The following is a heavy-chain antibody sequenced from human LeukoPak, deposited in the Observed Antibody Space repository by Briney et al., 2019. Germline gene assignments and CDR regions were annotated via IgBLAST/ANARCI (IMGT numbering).Heavy chain of an antibody. D-gene: IGHD3-22*01. CDR2: IHPNTGGT. CDR1: GYTFTGHY. V-gene: IGHV1-2*02. J-gene: IGHJ3*02. CDR3: ASEYKYDSSGANAFDI. Sequence: GASVKVSCKASGYTFTGHYIHWVRQAPGQGLEWMGWIHPNTGGTKYAQKFQGRVTMTRDTSSSTAYMELSSLRSADPAVYYCASEYKYDSSGANAFDIWGQGTMVTVSS.